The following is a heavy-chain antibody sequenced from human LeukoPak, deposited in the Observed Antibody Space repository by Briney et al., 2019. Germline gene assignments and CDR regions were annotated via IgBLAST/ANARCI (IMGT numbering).Heavy chain of an antibody. CDR1: GFTFSNYW. CDR3: AKSPIVGATKPLSFSY. D-gene: IGHD1-26*01. CDR2: INSDGINT. V-gene: IGHV3-74*01. Sequence: GGSLRLSCAASGFTFSNYWMHWVRQAPGKGLVWVSRINSDGINTSYADSVKGRFTISRDNSKNTLYLQMNSLRAEDTAVYYCAKSPIVGATKPLSFSYWGQGTLVTVSS. J-gene: IGHJ4*02.